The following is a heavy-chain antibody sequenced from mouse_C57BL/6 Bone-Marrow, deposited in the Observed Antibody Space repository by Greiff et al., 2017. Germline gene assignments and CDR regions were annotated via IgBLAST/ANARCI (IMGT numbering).Heavy chain of an antibody. Sequence: EVKVEESGEGLVKPGGSLKLSCAASGFTFSSYAMSWVRQTPEKRLEWVAYISSGGDYIYYADTVKGRFTISRDNARNTLYLQMSSLKSEDTAMYYCTRDLLDYAMDYWGQGTSVTVSS. J-gene: IGHJ4*01. V-gene: IGHV5-9-1*02. CDR3: TRDLLDYAMDY. D-gene: IGHD2-1*01. CDR1: GFTFSSYA. CDR2: ISSGGDYI.